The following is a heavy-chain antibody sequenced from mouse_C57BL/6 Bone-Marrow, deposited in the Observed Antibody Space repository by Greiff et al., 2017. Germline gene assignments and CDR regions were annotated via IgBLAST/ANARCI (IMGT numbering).Heavy chain of an antibody. CDR1: GYTFTSYW. CDR2: IHPNSGST. CDR3: ARPPIYYYGSSVGAYYAMDY. Sequence: QVQLKQPGAELVKPGASVKLSCKASGYTFTSYWMHWVKQRPGQGLEWIGMIHPNSGSTNYNEKFKSKATLTVDKSSSTAYMQLSSLTSEDSAVYYCARPPIYYYGSSVGAYYAMDYWGQGTSVTVSS. J-gene: IGHJ4*01. D-gene: IGHD1-1*01. V-gene: IGHV1-64*01.